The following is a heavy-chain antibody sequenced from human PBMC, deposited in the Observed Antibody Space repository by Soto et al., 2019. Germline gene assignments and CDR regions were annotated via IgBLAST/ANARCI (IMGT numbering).Heavy chain of an antibody. CDR1: VFTFSSYA. J-gene: IGHJ4*02. CDR3: ARERYCGGDCYSGFDY. CDR2: ISYDGSNK. Sequence: WWSLRLSCSASVFTFSSYAMHWFRQAPGKGLEWVAVISYDGSNKYYADSVKGRFTISRDNSKNTLYLQMNSLRAEDTAVYYCARERYCGGDCYSGFDYWGQGTLVTVSS. V-gene: IGHV3-30-3*01. D-gene: IGHD2-21*02.